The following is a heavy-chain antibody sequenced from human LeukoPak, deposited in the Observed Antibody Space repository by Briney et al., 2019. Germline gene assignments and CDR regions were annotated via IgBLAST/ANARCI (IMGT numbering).Heavy chain of an antibody. CDR1: GGSISSYY. CDR3: ARAPDEYDSSGLDY. Sequence: PSETLSLTCTVSGGSISSYYWSWIRQPAGKGLEWIGRVYTSGSTNYNPSLKSRVTMSVDTSKNQFSLKLSSVTAADTAVYYCARAPDEYDSSGLDYWGQGTLVTVSS. J-gene: IGHJ4*02. CDR2: VYTSGST. D-gene: IGHD3-22*01. V-gene: IGHV4-4*07.